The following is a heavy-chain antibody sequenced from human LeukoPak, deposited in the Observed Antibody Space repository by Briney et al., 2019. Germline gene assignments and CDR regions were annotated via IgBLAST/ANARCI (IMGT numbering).Heavy chain of an antibody. J-gene: IGHJ3*02. V-gene: IGHV3-21*01. CDR3: AKDFGWELLSPGAFDI. Sequence: PGGSLRLSCAASGFTFSSYSMHWVRQAPGKGLEWVSSISSSSSSYSYTYYADSVQGRFTISRDNAKNTLLLQMNSLRAEDTAVYYCAKDFGWELLSPGAFDIWGQGTMVTVSS. CDR1: GFTFSSYS. CDR2: ISSSSSSYSYT. D-gene: IGHD1-26*01.